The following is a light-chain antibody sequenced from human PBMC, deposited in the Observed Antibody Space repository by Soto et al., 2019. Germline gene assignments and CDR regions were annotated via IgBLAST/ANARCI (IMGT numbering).Light chain of an antibody. CDR1: QSVSSSY. V-gene: IGKV3-20*01. CDR3: QQYGRSPPWT. J-gene: IGKJ1*01. CDR2: GAS. Sequence: EIVLTQSPGTLSLSPGERATLSCRASQSVSSSYLAWYQQKPGQAPRLLFYGASNRATGVPDRFSGSGSGTDFTLTISRLEPEDSAVYYCQQYGRSPPWTFGKGTRVEI.